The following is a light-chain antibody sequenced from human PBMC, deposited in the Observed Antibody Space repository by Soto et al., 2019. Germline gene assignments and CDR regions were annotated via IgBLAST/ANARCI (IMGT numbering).Light chain of an antibody. J-gene: IGLJ1*01. CDR2: EVT. CDR1: SSDVGGYNL. CDR3: SSFVTSSSVV. V-gene: IGLV2-14*01. Sequence: QSVLTQPASASGSPGQSITISCTGTSSDVGGYNLVSWYQQYPGEAPKLMIYEVTNRPSGVSNRFSGSKSGNTASLTISGLQAEDEGDYYCSSFVTSSSVVFGTGTKVTVL.